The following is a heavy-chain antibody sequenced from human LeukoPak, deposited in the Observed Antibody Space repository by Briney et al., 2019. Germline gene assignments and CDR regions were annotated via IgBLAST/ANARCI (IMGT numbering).Heavy chain of an antibody. V-gene: IGHV3-7*01. Sequence: TGGSLRLSCAASEFSFSSYWMSWVRQAPGKGLDWVANIKYDGSEKNYVDSVRGRFTISRDNAKNSLYLLLNNLRVEDTAVYYCATYCSADACNSLGGYWGQGTLVTVSS. CDR1: EFSFSSYW. CDR3: ATYCSADACNSLGGY. CDR2: IKYDGSEK. J-gene: IGHJ4*02. D-gene: IGHD2-15*01.